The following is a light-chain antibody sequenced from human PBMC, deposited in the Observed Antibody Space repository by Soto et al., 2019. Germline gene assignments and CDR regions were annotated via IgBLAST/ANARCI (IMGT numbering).Light chain of an antibody. Sequence: VFTKAPAIVSVSPGVSPTLSCRASQSISRSLAWYQQKPGQAPRLLISDASTRATGIPARFSGSGSGTEFTLTISSLQSEDFALYYCHQYNSWPPGTFGQGTKVDIK. CDR2: DAS. CDR3: HQYNSWPPGT. V-gene: IGKV3-15*01. J-gene: IGKJ1*01. CDR1: QSISRS.